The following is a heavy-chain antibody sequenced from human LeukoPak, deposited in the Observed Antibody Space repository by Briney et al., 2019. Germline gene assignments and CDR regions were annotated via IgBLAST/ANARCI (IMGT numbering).Heavy chain of an antibody. CDR3: ARIRATPVTTVAPSGFDY. V-gene: IGHV4-34*01. CDR1: GGSFSGYY. Sequence: PSETLSLTCAVYGGSFSGYYWSWIRQPPGKGLEWIGEINHSGSTNYNPSLKSRVTISVDTSKNQFSLKLSSVTAADTAVYYCARIRATPVTTVAPSGFDYWGQGTLVTVSP. D-gene: IGHD4-17*01. J-gene: IGHJ4*02. CDR2: INHSGST.